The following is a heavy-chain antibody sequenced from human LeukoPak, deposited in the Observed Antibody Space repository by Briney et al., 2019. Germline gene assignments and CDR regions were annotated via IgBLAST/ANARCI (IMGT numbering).Heavy chain of an antibody. Sequence: SETLSLTCTVSSDSINRDSWSWVRQPPGTGLEWIGNISYSGTTNYNPSLKRRVTMSVDTSKNLISLKLYSVTAADSAVYYCGRQLEAYGLAADYWGQGTMVTVSS. J-gene: IGHJ4*02. V-gene: IGHV4-59*08. D-gene: IGHD3/OR15-3a*01. CDR3: GRQLEAYGLAADY. CDR2: ISYSGTT. CDR1: SDSINRDS.